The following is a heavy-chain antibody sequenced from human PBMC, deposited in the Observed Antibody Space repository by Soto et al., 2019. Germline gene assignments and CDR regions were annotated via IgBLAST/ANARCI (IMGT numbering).Heavy chain of an antibody. D-gene: IGHD6-19*01. V-gene: IGHV3-33*01. Sequence: QVQLVESGGGVVQPGRSLSLSCAASGFTFSSYGMHWVRQAPGKGLAWVAVIWYDGTNKFYADSVKGRFTISRDNSKNTLYLQMNTLSVEDTAVYYCARDPESSGWYPVPRYWGQGTLVTVSS. J-gene: IGHJ4*02. CDR1: GFTFSSYG. CDR2: IWYDGTNK. CDR3: ARDPESSGWYPVPRY.